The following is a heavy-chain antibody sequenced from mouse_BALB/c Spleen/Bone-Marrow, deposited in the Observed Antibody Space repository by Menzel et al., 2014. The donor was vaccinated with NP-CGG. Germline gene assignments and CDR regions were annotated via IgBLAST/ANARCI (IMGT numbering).Heavy chain of an antibody. Sequence: EVMLVESGGGLVKPGGSLKLSRAASGFTFSGYAMSRVRQTPEKRLEWVASISSGGTTYYPDSVKGRFTISRDNARNILYLQMSSLRSEDTAMYYCAGITTVDYWGQGTSVTVSS. J-gene: IGHJ4*01. CDR1: GFTFSGYA. D-gene: IGHD1-1*01. CDR3: AGITTVDY. CDR2: ISSGGTT. V-gene: IGHV5-6-5*01.